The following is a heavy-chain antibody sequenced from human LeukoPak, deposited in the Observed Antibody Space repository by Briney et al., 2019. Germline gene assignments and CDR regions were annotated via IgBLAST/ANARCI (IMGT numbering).Heavy chain of an antibody. CDR3: ARQSGYIDY. Sequence: SETLSLTCAVYGGSFSGYYWSWIRQPPGKGLEWIGEINHSGSTNYNPSLKSRVTISVDTSKNQFSLKLSSVTAADTAVYYCARQSGYIDYWGQGTLVTVSS. J-gene: IGHJ4*02. CDR2: INHSGST. V-gene: IGHV4-34*01. CDR1: GGSFSGYY.